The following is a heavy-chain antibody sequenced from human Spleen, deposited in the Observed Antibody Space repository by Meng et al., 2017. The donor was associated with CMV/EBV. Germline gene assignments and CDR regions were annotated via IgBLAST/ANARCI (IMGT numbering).Heavy chain of an antibody. V-gene: IGHV3-9*01. CDR2: ISWNSGNI. J-gene: IGHJ4*02. D-gene: IGHD3-9*01. Sequence: GGSLRLSCAASGFTFDDYAMQWVRQPPGRGPEWVSGISWNSGNIAYADSVKGRFTISRDSAKNSLYLQMNSLRAEDTAFYYCAKALTGRINTALDYWGQGTLVTVSS. CDR3: AKALTGRINTALDY. CDR1: GFTFDDYA.